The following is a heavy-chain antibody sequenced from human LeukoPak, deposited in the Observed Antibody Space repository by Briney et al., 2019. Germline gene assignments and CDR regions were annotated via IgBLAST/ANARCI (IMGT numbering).Heavy chain of an antibody. V-gene: IGHV3-23*01. Sequence: GASLRLSCAASGFTFSSYAMSWVRQAPGKGLEWVSASSGSGGSTYYADSVKGRFTISRDNSKNTLYLQMNSLRAEDTAVYYCAKDPIVVDAFDIWGQGTMVTVSS. D-gene: IGHD2-15*01. J-gene: IGHJ3*02. CDR1: GFTFSSYA. CDR3: AKDPIVVDAFDI. CDR2: SSGSGGST.